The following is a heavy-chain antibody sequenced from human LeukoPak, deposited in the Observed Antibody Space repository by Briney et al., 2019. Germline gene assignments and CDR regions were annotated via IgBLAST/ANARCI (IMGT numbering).Heavy chain of an antibody. Sequence: PKASVKLSCKASGYTFTDYYMHWVRRAPGQGLEWRGWINPNSGDTNHAQNFQGRVTLTRDTSISTAYMELSSLRSDDSAVYYCAGEYCSGGSCRQGFDYWGQGTLVTVSS. D-gene: IGHD2-15*01. CDR1: GYTFTDYY. V-gene: IGHV1-2*02. CDR3: AGEYCSGGSCRQGFDY. J-gene: IGHJ4*02. CDR2: INPNSGDT.